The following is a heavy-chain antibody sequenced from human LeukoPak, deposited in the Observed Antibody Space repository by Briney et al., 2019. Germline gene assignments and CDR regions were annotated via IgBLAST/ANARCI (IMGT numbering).Heavy chain of an antibody. CDR3: APIQLWISGFDY. Sequence: GGSLRLSCAASGFTFSSFAMSWVRQAPGKGLEWVAVISYDGSNKYYADSVKGRFTISRDNSKNTLYLQMNSLRAEDTAVYYCAPIQLWISGFDYWGQGTLVTVSS. J-gene: IGHJ4*02. D-gene: IGHD5-18*01. V-gene: IGHV3-30*04. CDR2: ISYDGSNK. CDR1: GFTFSSFA.